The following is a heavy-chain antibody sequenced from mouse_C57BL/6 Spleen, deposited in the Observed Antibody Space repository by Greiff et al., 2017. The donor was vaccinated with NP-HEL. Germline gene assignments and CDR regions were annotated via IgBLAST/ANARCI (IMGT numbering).Heavy chain of an antibody. CDR2: IYPSDSET. Sequence: QVQLKQPGAELVRPGSSVKLSCKASGYTFTSYWMDWVKQRPGQGLEWIGNIYPSDSETHYNQKFKDKATLTVDKSSSTAYMQLSSLTSEDSAVYYCARGYYGSAYWGQGTTLTVSS. CDR3: ARGYYGSAY. V-gene: IGHV1-61*01. CDR1: GYTFTSYW. D-gene: IGHD1-1*01. J-gene: IGHJ2*01.